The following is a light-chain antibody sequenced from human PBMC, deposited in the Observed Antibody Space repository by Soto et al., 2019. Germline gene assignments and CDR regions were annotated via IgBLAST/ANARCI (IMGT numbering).Light chain of an antibody. CDR2: DAS. Sequence: EIVLTQSPDTLSVSPGERATLSCRASQSISRTLAWYQQKSGQPPRLLISDASTRATGFPARFSGSGSGTEFTLTISSLQSEDLAVYYCQQYNNWPLTFGGGTTVEIK. CDR1: QSISRT. J-gene: IGKJ4*01. CDR3: QQYNNWPLT. V-gene: IGKV3D-15*01.